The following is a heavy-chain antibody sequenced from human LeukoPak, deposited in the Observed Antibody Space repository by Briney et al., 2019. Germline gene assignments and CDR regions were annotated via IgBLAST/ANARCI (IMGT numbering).Heavy chain of an antibody. V-gene: IGHV3-48*01. J-gene: IGHJ5*02. Sequence: DSVRGRFTISRDNAKNSLYLQINNLRAEDTAVYYCARDKTPSSSLNWFDPWGQGTLVTVSS. D-gene: IGHD6-6*01. CDR3: ARDKTPSSSLNWFDP.